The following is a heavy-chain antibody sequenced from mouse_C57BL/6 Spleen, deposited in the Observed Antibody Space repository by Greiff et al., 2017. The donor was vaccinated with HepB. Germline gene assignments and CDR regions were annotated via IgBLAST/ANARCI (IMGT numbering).Heavy chain of an antibody. CDR3: ARRGGNYGSYWYFDV. CDR1: GFTFSSYG. D-gene: IGHD2-1*01. V-gene: IGHV5-6*01. CDR2: ISSGGSYT. J-gene: IGHJ1*03. Sequence: EVLLVESGGDLVKPGGSLKLSCAASGFTFSSYGMSWVRQTPDKRLEWVATISSGGSYTYYPDSVKGRFTISRDNAKNTLYLQMSRLKSEDTAMYYCARRGGNYGSYWYFDVWGTGTTVTVSS.